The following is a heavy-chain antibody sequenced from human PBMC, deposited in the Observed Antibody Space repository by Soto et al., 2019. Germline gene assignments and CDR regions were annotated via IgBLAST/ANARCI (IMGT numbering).Heavy chain of an antibody. CDR2: IGSAGDT. CDR3: ARDRGIAARPGHHYGMDV. J-gene: IGHJ6*02. Sequence: EVQLVESGGGVVQPGGSLRLSCAASGFTFSNYDLHWVRQATGKGLEWVSAIGSAGDTYYPDSVKGRFTISRENAKDSLYLQMNSLRAEDTAVYYCARDRGIAARPGHHYGMDVWGQGTRSPSP. CDR1: GFTFSNYD. V-gene: IGHV3-13*01. D-gene: IGHD6-6*01.